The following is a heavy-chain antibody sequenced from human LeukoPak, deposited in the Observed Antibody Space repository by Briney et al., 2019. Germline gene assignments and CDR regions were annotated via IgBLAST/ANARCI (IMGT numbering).Heavy chain of an antibody. CDR2: ITSSSRTT. CDR1: GFTFSSYS. J-gene: IGHJ4*02. D-gene: IGHD3-10*01. V-gene: IGHV3-48*04. Sequence: GGSLRLSCAASGFTFSSYSMNWVRQAPGKGLEWVSYITSSSRTTSYAESVRGRFTISRDNAKNSLYLQMSSLRAEDTAVYYCAKDQHYYDSGSYTRYFDLWGQGTLVTVSS. CDR3: AKDQHYYDSGSYTRYFDL.